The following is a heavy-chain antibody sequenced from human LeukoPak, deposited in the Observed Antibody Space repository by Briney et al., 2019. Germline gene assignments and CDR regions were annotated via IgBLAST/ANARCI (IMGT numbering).Heavy chain of an antibody. D-gene: IGHD3-10*01. V-gene: IGHV1-69*13. CDR1: GGTFSSYA. CDR2: IIPIFGTA. CDR3: ARVRYYYGSGSYYKYFQH. J-gene: IGHJ1*01. Sequence: GASVKVSCKASGGTFSSYAISWVRKAPGQGLEWMGGIIPIFGTANYAQKFQGRVTITADESTSTAYMELSSLRSEDTAVYYCARVRYYYGSGSYYKYFQHWGQGTLVTVSS.